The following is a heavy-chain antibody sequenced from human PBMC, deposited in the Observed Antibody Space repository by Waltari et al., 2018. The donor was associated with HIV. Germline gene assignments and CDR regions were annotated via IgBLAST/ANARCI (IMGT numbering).Heavy chain of an antibody. Sequence: QGQRVASGGGVVQPGRYLSHPCAASGLHFRSSGMHGVRQAPGKGLEWVAVIWYDGSNKYYADSVKGRFTISRDNSKNTLYLQMNSLRAEDTAVYYCARGAFGEFTEYFQHWGQGTLVTVSS. V-gene: IGHV3-33*01. CDR1: GLHFRSSG. D-gene: IGHD3-10*01. CDR2: IWYDGSNK. CDR3: ARGAFGEFTEYFQH. J-gene: IGHJ1*01.